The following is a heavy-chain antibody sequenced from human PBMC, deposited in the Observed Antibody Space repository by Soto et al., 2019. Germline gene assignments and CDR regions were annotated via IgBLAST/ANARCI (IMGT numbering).Heavy chain of an antibody. Sequence: QVQLVESGGGVVQPGRSLRLSCAASGFTFSSYGMHWVRQAPGKGLEWVAVIWYDGSNKYYADSVKGRFTISRDNSKNTLYLQMNSLRAEDTAVYYCARDQVSITIFGVVTSPPDVWGKGTTVTVSS. V-gene: IGHV3-33*01. CDR2: IWYDGSNK. D-gene: IGHD3-3*01. CDR3: ARDQVSITIFGVVTSPPDV. J-gene: IGHJ6*04. CDR1: GFTFSSYG.